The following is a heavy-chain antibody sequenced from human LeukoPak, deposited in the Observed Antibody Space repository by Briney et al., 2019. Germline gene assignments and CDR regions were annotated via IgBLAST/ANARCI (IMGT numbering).Heavy chain of an antibody. J-gene: IGHJ6*02. CDR1: GGSISSGDYY. V-gene: IGHV4-39*01. CDR2: IYYSGST. Sequence: SQTLSLTCTVSGGSISSGDYYWSWIRQPPGKGLEWIGSIYYSGSTYYNPSLKSRVTISVDTSKNQFSLKLSSVTAADTAVYYCARQGESSSWYADYYYYYGMDVWGQGTTVTVSS. D-gene: IGHD6-13*01. CDR3: ARQGESSSWYADYYYYYGMDV.